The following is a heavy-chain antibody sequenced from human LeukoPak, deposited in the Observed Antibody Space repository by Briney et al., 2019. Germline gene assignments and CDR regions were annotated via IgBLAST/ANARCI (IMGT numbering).Heavy chain of an antibody. Sequence: VGYLSLSCAAAAFTFSNAWMRWVRQAPGKGLEWVGRIKSKIAGATTDYDAPVKGRFTISRDDSKSTLYLQMNSMRTDDTAVYYCTTRPPPGTIPYNYYYYMDVWGKGTTVTVPS. CDR1: AFTFSNAW. D-gene: IGHD1-1*01. CDR3: TTRPPPGTIPYNYYYYMDV. J-gene: IGHJ6*03. V-gene: IGHV3-15*01. CDR2: IKSKIAGATT.